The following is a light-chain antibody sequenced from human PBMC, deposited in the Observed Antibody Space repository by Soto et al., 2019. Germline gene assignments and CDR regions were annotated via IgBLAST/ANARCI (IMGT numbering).Light chain of an antibody. Sequence: EIVMTQSPATLSVSPGERATLSCRASQSVSSNLAWYQQKPGQVPRLLMYDTFKRATGIPARFSGSGSGTDFTLTISSLDLEDFAVYYCQQRDSWPITFGPGTRLEIK. CDR2: DTF. CDR3: QQRDSWPIT. CDR1: QSVSSN. J-gene: IGKJ5*01. V-gene: IGKV3-11*01.